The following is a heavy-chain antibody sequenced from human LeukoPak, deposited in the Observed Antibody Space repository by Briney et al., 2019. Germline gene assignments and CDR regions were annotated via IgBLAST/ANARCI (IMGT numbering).Heavy chain of an antibody. J-gene: IGHJ4*02. CDR1: GFIATSNY. V-gene: IGHV3-53*01. CDR2: IYGGGNT. D-gene: IGHD2-8*01. Sequence: PGGSLTLSCSFSGFIATSNYMAWVRQSXGKGLQWISFIYGGGNTLYADSVRDRFSISRDNSKSTLYLQMNSLRVEDTAVYYCATGGRSGMAFDFWGQGTLVTVSS. CDR3: ATGGRSGMAFDF.